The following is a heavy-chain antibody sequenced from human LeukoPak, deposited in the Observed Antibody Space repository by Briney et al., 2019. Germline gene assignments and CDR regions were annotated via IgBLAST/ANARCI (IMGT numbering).Heavy chain of an antibody. D-gene: IGHD2-8*01. CDR3: ARDQGDCTNGVCYSFDY. CDR2: IYYSGST. Sequence: SQTLSLTCTVSGGSISSYYWSWIRQPPGKGREWVGYIYYSGSTNYNPSLKSRVTISVDTSKNQFSLKLSSVTAADTAVYYCARDQGDCTNGVCYSFDYWGQGTLVTVSS. CDR1: GGSISSYY. J-gene: IGHJ4*02. V-gene: IGHV4-59*01.